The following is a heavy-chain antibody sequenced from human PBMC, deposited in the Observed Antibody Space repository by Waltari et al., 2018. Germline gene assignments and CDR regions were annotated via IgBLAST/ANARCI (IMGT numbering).Heavy chain of an antibody. CDR3: ARAKLGYPDY. CDR1: GGSISSYY. V-gene: IGHV4-4*07. D-gene: IGHD7-27*01. CDR2: IYTSGST. Sequence: QVQLQESGPGLVKPSETLSLTCTVSGGSISSYYWSWIRQPAGKGLEWIGRIYTSGSTNYNPVLKSRGTMAVDTSKNQFSRKRSSVTAADTAVDYCARAKLGYPDYWGQGTLVTVSS. J-gene: IGHJ4*02.